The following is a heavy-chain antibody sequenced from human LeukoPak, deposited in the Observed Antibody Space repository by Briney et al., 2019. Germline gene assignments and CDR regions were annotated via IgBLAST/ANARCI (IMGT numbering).Heavy chain of an antibody. CDR2: IYNSGST. J-gene: IGHJ1*01. Sequence: PSETLSLTCTVSGGSISSGGYYWSWIPQHPGKGLEWMGYIYNSGSTYHNPSLKSRITISVDTSKNQFSLKLSSVTAADTAVYYCARGGWYPESFQHWGQGALVTVSS. D-gene: IGHD6-19*01. V-gene: IGHV4-31*03. CDR1: GGSISSGGYY. CDR3: ARGGWYPESFQH.